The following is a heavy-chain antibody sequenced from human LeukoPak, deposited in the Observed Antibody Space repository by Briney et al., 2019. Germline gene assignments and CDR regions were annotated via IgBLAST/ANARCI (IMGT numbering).Heavy chain of an antibody. CDR1: GFTFSSYA. V-gene: IGHV3-30*04. J-gene: IGHJ3*02. CDR2: IWYDGSNK. CDR3: AKDRVWFGTRDAFDI. D-gene: IGHD3-10*01. Sequence: PGRSLRLSCSASGFTFSSYAMHWVRQAPGKGLEWVAVIWYDGSNKYYADSVKGRFTISRDNSKNTLYLQMNSLRAEDTAVYHCAKDRVWFGTRDAFDIWGQGTMVTVSS.